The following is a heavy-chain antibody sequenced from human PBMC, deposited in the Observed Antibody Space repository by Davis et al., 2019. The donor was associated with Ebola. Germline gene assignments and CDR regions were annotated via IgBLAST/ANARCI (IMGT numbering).Heavy chain of an antibody. CDR2: IYPGDSDT. J-gene: IGHJ4*02. D-gene: IGHD3-22*01. Sequence: PGGSLRLSCKGSGYSFTSYWIGWVRQMPGKGLEWMGIIYPGDSDTRYSPSFQGQVTISADKSISTAYLQWSSLKASDTAMYYCARRGYYYDSSGYSFDYWGQGTLVTVSS. V-gene: IGHV5-51*01. CDR3: ARRGYYYDSSGYSFDY. CDR1: GYSFTSYW.